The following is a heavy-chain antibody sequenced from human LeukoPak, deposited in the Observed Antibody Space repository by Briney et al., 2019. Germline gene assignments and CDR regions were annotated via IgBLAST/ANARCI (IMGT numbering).Heavy chain of an antibody. D-gene: IGHD6-19*01. CDR1: GFPFTNYW. V-gene: IGHV3-7*03. CDR3: ATSQWLVPWYY. Sequence: GGSLRLSCATSGFPFTNYWMSWVRQAPGKGLEWVANIRQDGGEKYYVDSVKGRFAISRDNAKNSLYLQMNSLRAEDTAVYYCATSQWLVPWYYWGQGTLVTVSS. J-gene: IGHJ4*02. CDR2: IRQDGGEK.